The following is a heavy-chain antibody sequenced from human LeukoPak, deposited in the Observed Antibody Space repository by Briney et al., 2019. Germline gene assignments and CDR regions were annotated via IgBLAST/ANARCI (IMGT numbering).Heavy chain of an antibody. Sequence: MSSETLSLTCTVSGDSISYYYWNWIRQPAGKGLEWIGRIYTSGRTYYNPSLKSRVSMSVDTSKNQFSLKLSSVTAADTAVYYCARDGSVPAARRGPWFDPWGQGTLVTVSS. D-gene: IGHD2-2*01. V-gene: IGHV4-4*07. J-gene: IGHJ5*02. CDR1: GDSISYYY. CDR3: ARDGSVPAARRGPWFDP. CDR2: IYTSGRT.